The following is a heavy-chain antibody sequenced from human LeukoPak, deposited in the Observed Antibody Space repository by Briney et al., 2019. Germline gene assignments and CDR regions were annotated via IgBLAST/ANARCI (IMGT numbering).Heavy chain of an antibody. J-gene: IGHJ4*02. Sequence: GGSLRLSCAASGFTCSKAWMSWVRQAPGKGLEWVGRIKSKTDGGTKDYAAPVKGRFTISRDDSKNTLYLQMNSLRAEDTAVYFCARGGAAGSFDYWGQGSLVTVSS. CDR3: ARGGAAGSFDY. D-gene: IGHD6-13*01. CDR1: GFTCSKAW. V-gene: IGHV3-15*01. CDR2: IKSKTDGGTK.